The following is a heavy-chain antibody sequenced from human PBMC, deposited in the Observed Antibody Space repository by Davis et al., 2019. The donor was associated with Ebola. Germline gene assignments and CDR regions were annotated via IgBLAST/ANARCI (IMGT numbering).Heavy chain of an antibody. CDR3: ARDSCSSTSCYLYYYYGMDV. Sequence: AASVKVSCKASGGTFSSYAISWVRQAPGQGLEWMGGIIPIFGTANYAQKFQGRVTITADESTSTAYMELSSLRSEDTAVYYCARDSCSSTSCYLYYYYGMDVWGQGTTVTVSS. V-gene: IGHV1-69*13. CDR1: GGTFSSYA. D-gene: IGHD2-2*01. J-gene: IGHJ6*02. CDR2: IIPIFGTA.